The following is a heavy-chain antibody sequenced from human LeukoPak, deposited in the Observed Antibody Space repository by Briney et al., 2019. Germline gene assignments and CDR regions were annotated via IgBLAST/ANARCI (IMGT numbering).Heavy chain of an antibody. CDR3: TRETRETGSGDHQTDAFDT. D-gene: IGHD2-15*01. CDR2: INSDASRP. CDR1: GFTFSDYW. V-gene: IGHV3-74*01. Sequence: GGSLRLSCAASGFTFSDYWMHWVRQAPGKGLEWVSRINSDASRPSYADSVKGRFTITRDNAKNTLYLQMNSLRVEDTGLYYCTRETRETGSGDHQTDAFDTWGQGTMVSVSS. J-gene: IGHJ3*02.